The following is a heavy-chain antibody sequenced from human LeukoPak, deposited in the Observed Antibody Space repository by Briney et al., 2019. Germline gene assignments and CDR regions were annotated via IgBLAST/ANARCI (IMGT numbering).Heavy chain of an antibody. CDR1: GFTFSSYG. J-gene: IGHJ4*02. CDR3: AKDQRGLLWFGELLD. D-gene: IGHD3-10*01. Sequence: GGSLRLSCAASGFTFSSYGMHWVRQAPGKGLEWVAFIRYDGSNKYYADSVKGRFTISRDNSKNTLYLQMNSLRAEDTAVYYCAKDQRGLLWFGELLDWGQGTLVTVSS. CDR2: IRYDGSNK. V-gene: IGHV3-30*02.